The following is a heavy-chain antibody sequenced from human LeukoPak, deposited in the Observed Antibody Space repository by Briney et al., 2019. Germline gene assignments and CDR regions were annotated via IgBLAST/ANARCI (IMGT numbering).Heavy chain of an antibody. D-gene: IGHD3-3*01. CDR2: IYPGDSDT. CDR1: GYSFTSYW. Sequence: GESLKISCKGSGYSFTSYWIGWVRQMPGKGLEWMGIIYPGDSDTRYSPSFQGQVTISADKSISTAYLQWSSLKASDTAMYYCARLSPDYDFWRGPHFDYWGQGTLVTVSS. CDR3: ARLSPDYDFWRGPHFDY. V-gene: IGHV5-51*01. J-gene: IGHJ4*02.